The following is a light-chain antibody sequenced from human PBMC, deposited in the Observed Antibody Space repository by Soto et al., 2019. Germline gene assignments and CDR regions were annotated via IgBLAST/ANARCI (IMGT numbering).Light chain of an antibody. V-gene: IGKV3-15*01. CDR2: GAS. CDR3: QQYDNWPRT. CDR1: QSVGSN. Sequence: EIVMTQSPATLSVSPGERATLSCRASQSVGSNLVWYQQKPGQAPRVLIHGASTRATGIPARFSGSGSGTEFTLTISSLQSEDFAIYHCQQYDNWPRTFGQGTKVDIK. J-gene: IGKJ1*01.